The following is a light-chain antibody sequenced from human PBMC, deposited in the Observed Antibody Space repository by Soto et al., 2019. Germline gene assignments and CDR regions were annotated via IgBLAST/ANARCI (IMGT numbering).Light chain of an antibody. Sequence: EILLTQAPAIRSASPGERVTLSCRASQSVTCNLAWYQQKPGQAPRRLIHTASTRATGITARFSGSGSGTEFTLPIISLQSEDFAVYFCQQYDSGPPYTFGQGTRVEVK. CDR1: QSVTCN. CDR3: QQYDSGPPYT. V-gene: IGKV3-15*01. J-gene: IGKJ2*01. CDR2: TAS.